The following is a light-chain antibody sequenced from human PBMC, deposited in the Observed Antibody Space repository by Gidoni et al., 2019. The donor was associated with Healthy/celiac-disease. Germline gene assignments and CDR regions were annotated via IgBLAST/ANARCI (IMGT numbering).Light chain of an antibody. Sequence: EIVMTQSPATLSVSPGERATLSCRASQSVNSNLAWYQQKPGQAPRLLIYGASTRATGIPARFSGSGSGTELTLTISSLQSEDFAVYYCQQYNNWPPLITFGPGTKVDIK. J-gene: IGKJ3*01. CDR1: QSVNSN. CDR3: QQYNNWPPLIT. CDR2: GAS. V-gene: IGKV3-15*01.